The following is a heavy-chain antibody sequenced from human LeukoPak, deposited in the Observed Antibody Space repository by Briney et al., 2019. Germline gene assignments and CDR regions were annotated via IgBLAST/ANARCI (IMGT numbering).Heavy chain of an antibody. CDR1: GLTFSSYA. CDR3: ARGNVMGYCSSTSCPEFDY. Sequence: GGSLRLSCAASGLTFSSYAMHWVRQAPGKGLEYVSAISSNGGSTYYANSVKGRFTISRDNSKNTLYLQMGSLRAEDMAVYYCARGNVMGYCSSTSCPEFDYWGQGTLVTVSS. D-gene: IGHD2-2*01. J-gene: IGHJ4*02. V-gene: IGHV3-64*01. CDR2: ISSNGGST.